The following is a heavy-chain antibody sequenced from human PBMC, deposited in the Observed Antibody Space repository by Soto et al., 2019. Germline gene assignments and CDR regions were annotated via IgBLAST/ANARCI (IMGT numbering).Heavy chain of an antibody. J-gene: IGHJ6*04. Sequence: EVQLVQSGAEVKRPGESLKIACKTSGYNFSTFWISWIRQVPGHGLEWMGRIDPSDSYSNYSPSFQGHITISADKSIHTAYLQLSRLKASDTAVYSCARHFPLPTDLQYYYYYYYGVDVWGDGTAVTVSS. D-gene: IGHD3-3*02. V-gene: IGHV5-10-1*03. CDR3: ARHFPLPTDLQYYYYYYYGVDV. CDR2: IDPSDSYS. CDR1: GYNFSTFW.